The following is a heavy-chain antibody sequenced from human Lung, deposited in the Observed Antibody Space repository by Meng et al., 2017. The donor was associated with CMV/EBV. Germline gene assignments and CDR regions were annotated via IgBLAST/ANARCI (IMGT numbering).Heavy chain of an antibody. CDR3: ALFTGSWFDP. J-gene: IGHJ5*02. D-gene: IGHD1-14*01. Sequence: QITLKESGPTLVKPTQTLTLTCPFPGFSLSTSEVGVGWIRQPPGKALEWLAVIYWDDDKRYSPSLKSRLTITKDTSKNQVVLTLTNMDPVDTATYYCALFTGSWFDPWGQGTLVTVSS. CDR2: IYWDDDK. CDR1: GFSLSTSEVG. V-gene: IGHV2-5*02.